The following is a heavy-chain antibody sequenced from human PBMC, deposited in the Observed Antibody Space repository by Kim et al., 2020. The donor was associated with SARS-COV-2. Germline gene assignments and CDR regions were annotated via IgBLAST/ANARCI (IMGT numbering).Heavy chain of an antibody. J-gene: IGHJ6*02. Sequence: GGSLRLSCAASGFTFSSYSMNWVRQAPGKGLEWVSSISSSSSYIYYADSVKGRFTISRDNAKNSLYLQMNSLRAEDTAVYYCARGGGYYGSGSYYIEPADYYYYGMDVWGQGTTVTVSS. CDR2: ISSSSSYI. CDR3: ARGGGYYGSGSYYIEPADYYYYGMDV. CDR1: GFTFSSYS. V-gene: IGHV3-21*01. D-gene: IGHD3-10*01.